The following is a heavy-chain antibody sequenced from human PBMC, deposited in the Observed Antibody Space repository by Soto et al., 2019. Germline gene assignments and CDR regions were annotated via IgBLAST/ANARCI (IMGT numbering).Heavy chain of an antibody. J-gene: IGHJ4*02. Sequence: GESLKISCKGSGYSFTSYWIGWVRQMPGKGLEWMGIIYPGDSDTRYSPSFQGQVTISADKSISTAYLQWSSLRSEDTAVYYCARAPSGPFDYWGQGTLVTVSS. D-gene: IGHD6-19*01. V-gene: IGHV5-51*01. CDR2: IYPGDSDT. CDR1: GYSFTSYW. CDR3: ARAPSGPFDY.